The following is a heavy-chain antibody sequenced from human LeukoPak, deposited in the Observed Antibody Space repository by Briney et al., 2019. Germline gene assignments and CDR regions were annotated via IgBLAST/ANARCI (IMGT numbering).Heavy chain of an antibody. CDR3: ARGGYYDSSGYYHPFFVY. V-gene: IGHV4-39*01. D-gene: IGHD3-22*01. CDR2: IYYSGST. J-gene: IGHJ4*02. Sequence: SETLSLTCTVSGGSISSSSYYWGWIRQPPGKGLEWIGSIYYSGSTYYNPSLKSRVTISVDTSKNQFSLKLSSVTAAETAVYYCARGGYYDSSGYYHPFFVYWGQGTLVTVSS. CDR1: GGSISSSSYY.